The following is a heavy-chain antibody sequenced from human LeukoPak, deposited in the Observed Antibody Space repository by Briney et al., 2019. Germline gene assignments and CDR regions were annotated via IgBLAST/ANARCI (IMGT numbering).Heavy chain of an antibody. CDR1: GFSLSTSGMC. J-gene: IGHJ4*02. D-gene: IGHD3-16*02. Sequence: SGPTLVNPTQTLTLTCTFSGFSLSTSGMCVSWIRQPPGKALEWLARIDWDDDKYYSTSLKTRLTTSKDTSKNQVVLTMTNMDPVDTATYYCALMITFGGVIAIDYWGQGTLVTVSS. CDR2: IDWDDDK. V-gene: IGHV2-70*11. CDR3: ALMITFGGVIAIDY.